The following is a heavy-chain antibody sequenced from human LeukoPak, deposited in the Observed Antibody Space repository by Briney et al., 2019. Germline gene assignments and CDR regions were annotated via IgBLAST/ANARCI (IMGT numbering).Heavy chain of an antibody. D-gene: IGHD2-2*01. Sequence: SETLSLTCTVSGGSISSYYWSWIRQPPGKGLEWIGYIYYSRSTNYNPSLRSRVTISVDTSKNQFSLKLSSVTAADTAVYYCARGLVVVPAAMSVWGQGTLVTVSS. J-gene: IGHJ4*02. V-gene: IGHV4-59*01. CDR2: IYYSRST. CDR3: ARGLVVVPAAMSV. CDR1: GGSISSYY.